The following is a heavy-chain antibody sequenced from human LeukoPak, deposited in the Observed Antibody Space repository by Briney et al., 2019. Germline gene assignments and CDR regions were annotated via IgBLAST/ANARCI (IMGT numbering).Heavy chain of an antibody. CDR1: GYTFTSYY. J-gene: IGHJ4*02. D-gene: IGHD3-22*01. V-gene: IGHV1-46*01. CDR2: INPSGGST. Sequence: ASVKVSCKASGYTFTSYYMHWVRQAPGQGLEWMAIINPSGGSTSYAQKFQGRATMTRDTSTSTVYMELSSLRSEDTAVYYCARDTRPSYDSSGYYYPGDYWGQGTLATVSS. CDR3: ARDTRPSYDSSGYYYPGDY.